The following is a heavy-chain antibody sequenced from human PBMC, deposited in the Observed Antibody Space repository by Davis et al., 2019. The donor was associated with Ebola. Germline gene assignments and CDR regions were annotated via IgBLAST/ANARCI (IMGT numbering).Heavy chain of an antibody. Sequence: PGGSLRLSCAASGFIFDDYAMHWIRQSPGKGLEWIGFISYTGTTNYNSSLKSRVTISVDTSKNQFSLKLSSVTAAGTAIYYCARGGASSKYFDYWGQGSLVTVSS. D-gene: IGHD3-16*01. CDR2: ISYTGTT. J-gene: IGHJ4*02. V-gene: IGHV4-59*01. CDR3: ARGGASSKYFDY. CDR1: GFIFDDYA.